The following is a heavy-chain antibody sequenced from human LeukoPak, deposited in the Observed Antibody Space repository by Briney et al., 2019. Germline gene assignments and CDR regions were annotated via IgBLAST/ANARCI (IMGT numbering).Heavy chain of an antibody. Sequence: ASVKVSCKASGYTFTNYGITWVRQAPGQGLEWMGWISAYNGNTNYAQKLQGRVTMTTDTSTSTAYMELRSLRSDDTAVYYCARDPAYGSGSFQDYWGQGTLVTVSS. CDR2: ISAYNGNT. J-gene: IGHJ4*02. CDR3: ARDPAYGSGSFQDY. D-gene: IGHD3-10*01. CDR1: GYTFTNYG. V-gene: IGHV1-18*01.